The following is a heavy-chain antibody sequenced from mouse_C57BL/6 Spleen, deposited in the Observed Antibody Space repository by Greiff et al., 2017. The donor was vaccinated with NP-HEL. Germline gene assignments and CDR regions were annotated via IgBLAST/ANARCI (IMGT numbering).Heavy chain of an antibody. CDR2: IDPSDSYT. J-gene: IGHJ4*01. V-gene: IGHV1-69*01. CDR3: ARYYYGSSYDYATDY. D-gene: IGHD1-1*01. CDR1: GYTFTSYW. Sequence: QVQLQQPGAELVMPGASVKLSCKASGYTFTSYWMHWVKQRPGQGLEWIGEIDPSDSYTNYNQKFKGKSTLTVDKSSSTAYMQLSSLTSEDSAVYYCARYYYGSSYDYATDYWGQGTSVTVSS.